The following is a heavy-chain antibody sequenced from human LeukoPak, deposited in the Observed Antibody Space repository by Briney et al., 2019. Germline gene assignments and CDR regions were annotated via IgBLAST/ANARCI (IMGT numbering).Heavy chain of an antibody. CDR1: GGSVSSSSYY. J-gene: IGHJ4*02. Sequence: PSETLSLTCTVSGGSVSSSSYYWGWIRQPPGKGLEWLGCIYFSGRTYYNPSLKSRVSISVDTSKNQFFLKLISLTAADTAVYYCATEEWFGESRGVYWGQGTLVTVSS. D-gene: IGHD3-10*01. CDR3: ATEEWFGESRGVY. CDR2: IYFSGRT. V-gene: IGHV4-39*07.